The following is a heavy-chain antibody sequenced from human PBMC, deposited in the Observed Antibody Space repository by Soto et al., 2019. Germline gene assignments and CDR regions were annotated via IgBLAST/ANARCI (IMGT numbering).Heavy chain of an antibody. CDR1: GYTFTSYG. CDR3: ARANPLYGSGDVFDY. CDR2: ISASNGNT. Sequence: QVQLVQSGAEVKKPGASVKVSCKASGYTFTSYGISWVRQAPGQGLEWMGWISASNGNTNYAQKLQGRVTMTTDTSTSTAYMELRSLRSDDTAVYYCARANPLYGSGDVFDYWGQGTLVTVSS. V-gene: IGHV1-18*01. D-gene: IGHD3-10*01. J-gene: IGHJ4*02.